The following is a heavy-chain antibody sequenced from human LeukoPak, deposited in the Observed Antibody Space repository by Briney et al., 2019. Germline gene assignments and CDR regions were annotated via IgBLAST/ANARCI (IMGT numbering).Heavy chain of an antibody. CDR2: IYYSGST. CDR1: GGSIISDY. V-gene: IGHV4-59*01. Sequence: SETLSLTCTVSGGSIISDYWSWIRQPPGKGLEWIGYIYYSGSTKYNPSLESRVTMSVDTSKNQFSLKLRSVTAADTAVYYCARVPKLAYFDYWGQGTLVTVSS. CDR3: ARVPKLAYFDY. D-gene: IGHD1-1*01. J-gene: IGHJ4*02.